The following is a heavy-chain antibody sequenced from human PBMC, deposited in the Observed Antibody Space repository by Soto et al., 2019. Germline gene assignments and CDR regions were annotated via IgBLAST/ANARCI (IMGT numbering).Heavy chain of an antibody. CDR2: IIPIFGTA. Sequence: QVQLVQSGAEVKKPGSSVKVSCKASGGTFSSYAISWVRQAPGQGLEWMGGIIPIFGTANYAQKFQGRVTIPADESTSTAYMELSSLRSEDTAVYYCARGGYSGYAPEVYGMDVWGQGTTVTVSS. D-gene: IGHD5-12*01. V-gene: IGHV1-69*12. CDR3: ARGGYSGYAPEVYGMDV. J-gene: IGHJ6*02. CDR1: GGTFSSYA.